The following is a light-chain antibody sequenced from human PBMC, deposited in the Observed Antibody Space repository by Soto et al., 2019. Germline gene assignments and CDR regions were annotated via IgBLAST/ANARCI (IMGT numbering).Light chain of an antibody. CDR2: GAS. V-gene: IGKV3-20*01. Sequence: EIVLTQSPGTLSLSPGERATLSCRASQSVSNNYLAWYQQKPGQAPRLLIYGASNRATGPPARFSGSGSGTDFTLPISRLEPEDFAVYYCQQYGSSGTFGQGTKVEIK. J-gene: IGKJ1*01. CDR3: QQYGSSGT. CDR1: QSVSNNY.